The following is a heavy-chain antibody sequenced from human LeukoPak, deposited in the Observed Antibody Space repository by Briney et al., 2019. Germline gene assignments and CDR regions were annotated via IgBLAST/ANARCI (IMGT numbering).Heavy chain of an antibody. CDR2: ISYDGTNK. J-gene: IGHJ5*02. V-gene: IGHV3-30*10. Sequence: GGSLRLSCAASGFTFSSYAMHWVRQAPGKRLEWVAVISYDGTNKYYTDSVKGRFTISRDSSKNTVYLQMNSLRAEDTAVYYCARESAGSGSRFDPWGQGTLVTVSS. D-gene: IGHD3-10*01. CDR1: GFTFSSYA. CDR3: ARESAGSGSRFDP.